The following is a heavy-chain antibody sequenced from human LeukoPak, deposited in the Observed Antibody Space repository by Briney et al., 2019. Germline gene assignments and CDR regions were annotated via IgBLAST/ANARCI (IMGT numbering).Heavy chain of an antibody. V-gene: IGHV1-3*01. Sequence: ASVKVSYKASGYTFTSYAMHWVRQAPGQRLEWMGWINAGNGNTKYSQKFQGRVTITRDTSASTAYMALSSLRSEDTAVYYCARSKGGPYSSSWYGDYWGQGTLVTVSS. D-gene: IGHD6-13*01. CDR1: GYTFTSYA. CDR3: ARSKGGPYSSSWYGDY. J-gene: IGHJ4*02. CDR2: INAGNGNT.